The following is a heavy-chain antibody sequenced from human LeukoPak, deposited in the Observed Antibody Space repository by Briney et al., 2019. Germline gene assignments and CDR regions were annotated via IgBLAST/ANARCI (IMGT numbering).Heavy chain of an antibody. D-gene: IGHD2-2*01. Sequence: GGSLRLSCAASGFTFSNYAMSWVRQAPGKGLEWVSVISGSGGNTYYADSVKGRFTISRDNSENTLYLQMNSLRADDTAVYFCVKGASIVVVPAAFDYWGQGTLVTVSS. CDR3: VKGASIVVVPAAFDY. CDR1: GFTFSNYA. J-gene: IGHJ4*02. CDR2: ISGSGGNT. V-gene: IGHV3-23*01.